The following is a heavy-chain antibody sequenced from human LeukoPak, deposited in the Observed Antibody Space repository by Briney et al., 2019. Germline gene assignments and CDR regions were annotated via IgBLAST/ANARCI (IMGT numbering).Heavy chain of an antibody. Sequence: GGSLRLSCAVSGFTYRSHAMSWVRQAPGKGLDWVSGISGTSSYMYYGDSVKGRFTVSRDNAKNSLYLQMESLRVEDTAVYYCARDLHYYGSGPWGQGTLVTVSS. D-gene: IGHD3-10*01. CDR3: ARDLHYYGSGP. J-gene: IGHJ5*02. V-gene: IGHV3-21*01. CDR1: GFTYRSHA. CDR2: ISGTSSYM.